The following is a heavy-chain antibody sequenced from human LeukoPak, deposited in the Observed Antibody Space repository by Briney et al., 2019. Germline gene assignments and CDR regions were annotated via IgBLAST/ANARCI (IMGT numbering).Heavy chain of an antibody. Sequence: SETLSLTCSVSGASIGAYYWSWIRQPPGKGLEWMGYIYYSGSTTYNPSLESRVTISVDSSKNQFSLKLTSVTAADTAVYYCARDYDSTGYYDYWGQGTLVTVSS. CDR2: IYYSGST. V-gene: IGHV4-59*01. J-gene: IGHJ4*02. CDR3: ARDYDSTGYYDY. CDR1: GASIGAYY. D-gene: IGHD3-22*01.